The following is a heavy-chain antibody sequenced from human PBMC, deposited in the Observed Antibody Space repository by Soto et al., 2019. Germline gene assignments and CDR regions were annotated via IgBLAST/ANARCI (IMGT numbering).Heavy chain of an antibody. CDR3: ANRAVPAAVYYFDY. CDR1: GFTFSSYA. D-gene: IGHD2-2*01. Sequence: PGGSLRLSCAASGFTFSSYAMSWVRQAPGKGLEWVSSISGSGDSIYYADSVKGRFTISRDNSKNTLYLQMNSLRVEDTAVYYCANRAVPAAVYYFDYWGQGTPVTVSS. J-gene: IGHJ4*02. CDR2: ISGSGDSI. V-gene: IGHV3-23*01.